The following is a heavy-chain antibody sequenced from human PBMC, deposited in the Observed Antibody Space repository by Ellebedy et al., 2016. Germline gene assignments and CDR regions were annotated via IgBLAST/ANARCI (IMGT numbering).Heavy chain of an antibody. CDR3: ARGDYGDYLTGD. D-gene: IGHD4-17*01. CDR1: GYTFTSYD. CDR2: INPNSGGT. V-gene: IGHV1-2*02. J-gene: IGHJ4*02. Sequence: ASVKVSXXASGYTFTSYDINWVRQATGQGLEWMGWINPNSGGTNYAQKFQGRITMTRDTSISTAYMELSRLRSDDTAVYYCARGDYGDYLTGDWGQGTLVTVSS.